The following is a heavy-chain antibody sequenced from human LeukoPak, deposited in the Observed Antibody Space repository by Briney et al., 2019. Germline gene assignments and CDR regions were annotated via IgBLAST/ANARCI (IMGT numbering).Heavy chain of an antibody. D-gene: IGHD3-10*01. V-gene: IGHV3-53*01. J-gene: IGHJ5*02. CDR3: ARGVSYGSGSYIGDP. CDR1: GFTVSSNY. CDR2: IYSGGST. Sequence: PGGSLRLSCAASGFTVSSNYMSWVRPAPGKGLEWVSVIYSGGSTYYADSVKGRFTISRDNSKNTFYLQMNSLRAEDTAVYYCARGVSYGSGSYIGDPWGQGTLVTVSS.